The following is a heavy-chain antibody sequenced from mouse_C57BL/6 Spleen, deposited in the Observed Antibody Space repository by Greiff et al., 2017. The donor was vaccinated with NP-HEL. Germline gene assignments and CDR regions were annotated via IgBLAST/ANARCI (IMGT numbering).Heavy chain of an antibody. V-gene: IGHV1-81*01. J-gene: IGHJ2*01. Sequence: VMLVESGAELVRPGASVKLSCKASGYTFTSYCIRWVKQRTGQGLEWIGVIYPRSGNTNYNEKFKGKATLTADKSSSTAYMELRSLTSEDSAVYFCAGEYGNYDDYWGQGTTLTVSS. CDR2: IYPRSGNT. D-gene: IGHD2-10*02. CDR3: AGEYGNYDDY. CDR1: GYTFTSYC.